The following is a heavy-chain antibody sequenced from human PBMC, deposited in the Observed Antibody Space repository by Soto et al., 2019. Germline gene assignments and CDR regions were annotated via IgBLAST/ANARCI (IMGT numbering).Heavy chain of an antibody. CDR3: AHRQRTVYFDY. CDR2: IYWDDDK. V-gene: IGHV2-5*02. Sequence: QITMKESGPTLVKPTQTLTLTCTFSGFSLSTSGVGVGWIRQPPGKALEWLALIYWDDDKRYSPSLKSRLTLTVDTSKNQVVLTMTNMYPVDTSTYYCAHRQRTVYFDYWGQGTLVTVSS. D-gene: IGHD4-17*01. CDR1: GFSLSTSGVG. J-gene: IGHJ4*02.